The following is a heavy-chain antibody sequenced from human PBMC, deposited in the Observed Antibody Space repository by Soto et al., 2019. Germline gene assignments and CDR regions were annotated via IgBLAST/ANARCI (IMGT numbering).Heavy chain of an antibody. CDR2: ISYDGSNK. CDR1: GFTFSSYA. D-gene: IGHD2-2*01. Sequence: QVQLVESGGGVVQPGRSLRLSCAASGFTFSSYAMHWVRQAPGKGLEWVAVISYDGSNKYYADSVKGRFTISRDNSKNTLYLQMNSLRAEDTAVYYCARDAGSSTTPFDPWGQGTLVTVSS. V-gene: IGHV3-30-3*01. J-gene: IGHJ5*02. CDR3: ARDAGSSTTPFDP.